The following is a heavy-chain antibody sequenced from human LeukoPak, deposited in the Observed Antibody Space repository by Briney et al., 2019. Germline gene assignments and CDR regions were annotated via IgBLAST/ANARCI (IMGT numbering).Heavy chain of an antibody. V-gene: IGHV3-23*01. Sequence: PGGSLRLSCVAPGFSFSSYAMSWVRQAPGKGLEWVSSISGSGGSTYYADSVKGRFTISRDNSKNTLYFQMNSLRAEDTAVYYCARGGSYLSAFDIWGQGTMVTVSS. CDR3: ARGGSYLSAFDI. CDR2: ISGSGGST. D-gene: IGHD1-26*01. J-gene: IGHJ3*02. CDR1: GFSFSSYA.